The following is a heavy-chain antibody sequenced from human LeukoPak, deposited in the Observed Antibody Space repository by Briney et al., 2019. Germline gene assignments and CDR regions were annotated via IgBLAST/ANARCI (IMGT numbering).Heavy chain of an antibody. CDR3: ARRGYCSSTSCARRGYYYYGTDV. D-gene: IGHD2-2*01. CDR1: GYTFTGYY. CDR2: INPNSGGT. Sequence: GASVKVSCKASGYTFTGYYMHWVRQAPGQGLEWMGRINPNSGGTNYAQKFQGRVTMTRDTSISTAYMELSRLRSDDTAVYYCARRGYCSSTSCARRGYYYYGTDVWGQGTTVTVSS. J-gene: IGHJ6*02. V-gene: IGHV1-2*06.